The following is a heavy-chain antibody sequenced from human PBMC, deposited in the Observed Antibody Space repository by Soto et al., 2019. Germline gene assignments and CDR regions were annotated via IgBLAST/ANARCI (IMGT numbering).Heavy chain of an antibody. CDR2: ISAYNGNT. J-gene: IGHJ5*02. CDR1: GCTFTSYG. CDR3: ARDVSSGWLGWFDP. V-gene: IGHV1-18*01. Sequence: ASVKVSCKASGCTFTSYGISWVRQAPGQGLEWMGWISAYNGNTNYAQKLQGRVTMTTDTSTSTAYMELRSLRSDDTAVYYCARDVSSGWLGWFDPWGQGTLVTVSS. D-gene: IGHD6-19*01.